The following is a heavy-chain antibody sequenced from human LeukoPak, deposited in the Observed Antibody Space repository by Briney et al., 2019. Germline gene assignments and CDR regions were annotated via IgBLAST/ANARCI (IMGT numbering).Heavy chain of an antibody. CDR3: ASPSCSSTSCQREDAFDI. CDR1: GYTFTSYY. D-gene: IGHD2-2*01. V-gene: IGHV1-46*01. Sequence: GASVKVSCKASGYTFTSYYMHWVRQAPGQGLEWMGIINPSRGSTSYAQKFQGRVTSTADESTSTAYMELSSLRSEDTAVYYCASPSCSSTSCQREDAFDIWGQGTMVTVSS. CDR2: INPSRGST. J-gene: IGHJ3*02.